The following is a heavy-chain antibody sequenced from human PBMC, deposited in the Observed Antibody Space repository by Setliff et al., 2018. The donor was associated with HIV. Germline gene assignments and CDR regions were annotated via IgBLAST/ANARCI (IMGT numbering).Heavy chain of an antibody. CDR1: RSTFNSHT. CDR2: IIPIRGVA. V-gene: IGHV1-69*02. Sequence: SVKVSCKASRSTFNSHTINWVRQAPGQGLDWMGRIIPIRGVANYAQRFQGKVTITADKSTSTAYMELTSLRFDDTAMYYCVRGVQSPPHYSYYYMDVWGEGTMVTVSS. CDR3: VRGVQSPPHYSYYYMDV. J-gene: IGHJ6*03. D-gene: IGHD3-3*01.